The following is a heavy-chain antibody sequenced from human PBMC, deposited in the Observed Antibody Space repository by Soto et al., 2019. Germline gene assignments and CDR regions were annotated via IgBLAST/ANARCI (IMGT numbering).Heavy chain of an antibody. Sequence: ETLSLTCTVSVGSISSYYWSWMRQPPGKGLEWIGYIYYSGSTNYNPSLKSRVTISVDTSKNQFSLKLSSVTAADTAVYYCARDRYGSGSYYYYGMDVWGQGTTVTVSS. CDR2: IYYSGST. D-gene: IGHD3-10*01. J-gene: IGHJ6*02. CDR1: VGSISSYY. V-gene: IGHV4-59*01. CDR3: ARDRYGSGSYYYYGMDV.